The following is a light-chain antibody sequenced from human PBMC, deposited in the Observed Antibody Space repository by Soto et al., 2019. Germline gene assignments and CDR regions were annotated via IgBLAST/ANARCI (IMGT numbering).Light chain of an antibody. V-gene: IGKV3-11*01. J-gene: IGKJ5*01. CDR2: DAS. CDR3: QQRSTWPIT. CDR1: QSVSSY. Sequence: EIVLTQSPATLSLSPGERATLSCRASQSVSSYLAWYQQKPGQAPRLLIYDASNRATGIPARFSGSWSGTDFTLTISSLEPEDFAVYYCQQRSTWPITFGQGTRLEIK.